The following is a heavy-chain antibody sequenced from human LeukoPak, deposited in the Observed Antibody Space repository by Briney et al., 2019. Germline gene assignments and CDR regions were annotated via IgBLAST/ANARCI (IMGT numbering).Heavy chain of an antibody. CDR1: GFTFSSYA. D-gene: IGHD6-13*01. CDR2: ISSNGGST. CDR3: ARSDHLSIAAAGIFDY. V-gene: IGHV3-64*01. Sequence: GGSLRLSCAASGFTFSSYAMHWVRQAPGKGLEYVSAISSNGGSTYYANSVKGRFTISRDNSKNTPYLQMGSLRAEDMAVYYCARSDHLSIAAAGIFDYWGQGTLVTVSS. J-gene: IGHJ4*02.